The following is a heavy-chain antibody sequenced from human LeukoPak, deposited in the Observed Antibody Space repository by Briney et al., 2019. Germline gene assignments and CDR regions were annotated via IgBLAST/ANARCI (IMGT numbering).Heavy chain of an antibody. Sequence: PGGSLRLSCSASGFTFSSYAMHWVRQAPGKGLEYASAISSNGGSTYYADSVKGRFTISRDNSKNTLYLQMSSLRAEDTAVYYCVSAYCGGDCYPTYYYYYGMDVWGQGTTVTVSS. J-gene: IGHJ6*02. CDR1: GFTFSSYA. D-gene: IGHD2-21*02. CDR3: VSAYCGGDCYPTYYYYYGMDV. CDR2: ISSNGGST. V-gene: IGHV3-64D*06.